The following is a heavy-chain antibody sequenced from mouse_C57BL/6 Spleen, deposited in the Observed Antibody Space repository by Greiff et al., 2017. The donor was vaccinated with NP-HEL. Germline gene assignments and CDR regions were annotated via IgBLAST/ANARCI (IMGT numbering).Heavy chain of an antibody. CDR3: ARYGNYGGYFDV. V-gene: IGHV1-61*01. D-gene: IGHD2-1*01. CDR1: GYTFTSYW. J-gene: IGHJ1*03. Sequence: QVQLQQPGAELVRPGSSVKLSCKASGYTFTSYWMDWVKQRPGQGLEWIGNIYPSDSETHYNQKFTDKATLTVDKSSSTAYMQLSSLTSEDSAVYYCARYGNYGGYFDVWGTGTTVTVSS. CDR2: IYPSDSET.